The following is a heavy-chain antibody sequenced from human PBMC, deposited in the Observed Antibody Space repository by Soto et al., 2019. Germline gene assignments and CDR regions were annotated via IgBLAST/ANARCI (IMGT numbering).Heavy chain of an antibody. CDR3: VRGGGFIAGGMVWFDP. Sequence: KTSETLSVTCAVYGGSLRDYSWSWIRQSPGKGLQWIGEINHRGTTNYNPSLRSRVTISVDTSKNEFSLKLRSVTAADTAVYYCVRGGGFIAGGMVWFDPPGLVTLVTVSS. V-gene: IGHV4-34*01. J-gene: IGHJ5*02. D-gene: IGHD6-13*01. CDR1: GGSLRDYS. CDR2: INHRGTT.